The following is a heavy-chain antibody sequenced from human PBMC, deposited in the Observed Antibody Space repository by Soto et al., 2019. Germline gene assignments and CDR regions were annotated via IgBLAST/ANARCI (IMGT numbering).Heavy chain of an antibody. D-gene: IGHD6-19*01. J-gene: IGHJ4*02. CDR1: GYNFTTYG. CDR2: SRGHNGHT. CDR3: ARYQPYSTGYYYFDH. Sequence: QVQLVQSGAEVKKPAASVKVSCKTSGYNFTTYGVSWVRQAPGQGLEWMGWSRGHNGHTNYAQTFQGRVTMTTDTSTTTAYMELRSMRSDDTAVYYCARYQPYSTGYYYFDHWGEGTVAIVTS. V-gene: IGHV1-18*01.